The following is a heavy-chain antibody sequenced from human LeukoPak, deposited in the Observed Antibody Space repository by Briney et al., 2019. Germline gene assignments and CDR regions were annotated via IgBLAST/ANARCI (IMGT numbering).Heavy chain of an antibody. J-gene: IGHJ5*02. D-gene: IGHD1-26*01. V-gene: IGHV1-3*03. CDR2: INAGNGNT. Sequence: ASVKVSCKASGYTFTSYAMHWVRQAPGQRLEWMGWINAGNGNTKYSQEFQGRVTITRDTSASTAYMELSSLSSEDMAVYYCARGPFIVGATTSLVFDPWGQGTLVTVSS. CDR3: ARGPFIVGATTSLVFDP. CDR1: GYTFTSYA.